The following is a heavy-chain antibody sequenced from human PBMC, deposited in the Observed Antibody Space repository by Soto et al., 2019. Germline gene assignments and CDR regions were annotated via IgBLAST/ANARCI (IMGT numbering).Heavy chain of an antibody. CDR1: GGSFSGYY. CDR3: AKDFFITLRFLEWSLASYYFDY. V-gene: IGHV4-34*01. J-gene: IGHJ4*02. D-gene: IGHD3-3*01. Sequence: SETLSLTCAVYGGSFSGYYWSWIRQPPGKGLEWIGEINHSGSTNYNPSLKSRVTISVDTSKNQFSLKLSSVTAADTAVYYCAKDFFITLRFLEWSLASYYFDYWGQGTLVTVSS. CDR2: INHSGST.